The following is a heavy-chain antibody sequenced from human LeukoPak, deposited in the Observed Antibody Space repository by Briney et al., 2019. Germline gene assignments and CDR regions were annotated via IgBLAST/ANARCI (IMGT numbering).Heavy chain of an antibody. CDR1: GGTFSSYA. CDR3: AGSPEYSSSWLNYYGMDV. J-gene: IGHJ6*02. CDR2: IIPIFGTA. V-gene: IGHV1-69*05. D-gene: IGHD6-13*01. Sequence: ASVKVSCKASGGTFSSYAISWVRQAPGQGLEWMGGIIPIFGTANYAQKFQGRVTITTDESTSTAYMELSSLSSEDTAVYYCAGSPEYSSSWLNYYGMDVWGQGTTVTVSS.